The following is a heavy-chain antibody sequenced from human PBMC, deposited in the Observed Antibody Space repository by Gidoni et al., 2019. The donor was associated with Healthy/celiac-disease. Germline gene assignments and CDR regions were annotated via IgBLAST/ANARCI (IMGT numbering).Heavy chain of an antibody. Sequence: EVQLVESGGGLIQPGGSLRLSGAACGFTVSSNYMSWVRQAPGKGLEWVSVIYSGGSTYYADSVKGRFTISRDNSKNTLYLQMNSLRAEDTAVYYCARAPYSSGSFDYWGQGTLVTVSS. D-gene: IGHD6-19*01. J-gene: IGHJ4*02. CDR2: IYSGGST. CDR1: GFTVSSNY. V-gene: IGHV3-53*01. CDR3: ARAPYSSGSFDY.